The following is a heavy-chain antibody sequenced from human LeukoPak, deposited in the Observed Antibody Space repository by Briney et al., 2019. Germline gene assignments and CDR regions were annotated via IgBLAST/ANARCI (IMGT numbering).Heavy chain of an antibody. CDR3: ARSSRYFYGSGSYPEGYFDY. J-gene: IGHJ4*02. Sequence: SETLSLTCTVSGGSISGYYWNWIRQPPGKGLEWIGCIYYSGSTNYNPSLKSRVTISVDTSKNQFSLKLSSVTAADTAVYYCARSSRYFYGSGSYPEGYFDYWGQGTLVTVSS. V-gene: IGHV4-59*01. CDR1: GGSISGYY. D-gene: IGHD3-10*01. CDR2: IYYSGST.